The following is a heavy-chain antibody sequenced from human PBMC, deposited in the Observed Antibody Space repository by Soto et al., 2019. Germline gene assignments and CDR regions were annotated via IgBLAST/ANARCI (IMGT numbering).Heavy chain of an antibody. CDR2: IQRDGRT. CDR3: ARGRVGATTGVDY. J-gene: IGHJ4*02. CDR1: GVSISSSKF. Sequence: QVQLQESGPGLVRPSGTLSLICTVSGVSISSSKFWTWVRQPPGKGLEWIGEIQRDGRTSYNPSLRSRVTISTENSKNQLHLDLPSVTAADTAVYFCARGRVGATTGVDYWGQGTLVNVSS. D-gene: IGHD1-26*01. V-gene: IGHV4-4*02.